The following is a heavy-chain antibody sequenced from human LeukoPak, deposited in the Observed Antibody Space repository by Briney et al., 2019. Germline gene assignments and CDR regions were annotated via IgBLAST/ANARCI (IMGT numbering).Heavy chain of an antibody. J-gene: IGHJ4*02. Sequence: PGGSLRLSCAASGFTFNSYSMTWVRQAPGKGLEWVSVISGSGGATYYADSVKGRFTISRDNSKNTLCLQMNSLRAEDTAVYYCARAAMARGVDYFDSWGQGTLVTVSS. CDR1: GFTFNSYS. V-gene: IGHV3-23*01. D-gene: IGHD3-10*01. CDR2: ISGSGGAT. CDR3: ARAAMARGVDYFDS.